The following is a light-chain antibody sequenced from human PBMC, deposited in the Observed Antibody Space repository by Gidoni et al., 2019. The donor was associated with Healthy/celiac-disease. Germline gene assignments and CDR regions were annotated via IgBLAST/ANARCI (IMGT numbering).Light chain of an antibody. CDR1: SSNIGSNT. CDR2: SNN. Sequence: QSVLTQPPSASGTPWQRVTIPCSGSSSNIGSNTVNWYQQRPGTAPKLLIYSNNQRPSGVPDRFSGSKSGTSASLAISGRQSEDEADYYCAAWDDSLNGPVFGGGTKLTVL. CDR3: AAWDDSLNGPV. J-gene: IGLJ3*02. V-gene: IGLV1-44*01.